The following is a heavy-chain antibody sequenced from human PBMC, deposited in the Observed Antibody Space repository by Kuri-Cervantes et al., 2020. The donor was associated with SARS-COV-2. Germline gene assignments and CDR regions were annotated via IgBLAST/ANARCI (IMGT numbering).Heavy chain of an antibody. V-gene: IGHV5-51*01. CDR2: IYPGDSDT. CDR3: ATRYGHSFAYGY. D-gene: IGHD3-16*01. J-gene: IGHJ4*02. CDR1: GYSFTSYW. Sequence: GGSLRLSCKGSGYSFTSYWIGWVRQMPGKGLEWMGIIYPGDSDTRYSPSFEGHVTMSVDKSINTAYLQWSSLKASDTAMYYCATRYGHSFAYGYWGQGSLVTVSS.